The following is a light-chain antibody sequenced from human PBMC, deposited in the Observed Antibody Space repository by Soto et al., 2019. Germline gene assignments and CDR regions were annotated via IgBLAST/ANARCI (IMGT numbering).Light chain of an antibody. Sequence: EIVMKQSLATLSVSPGERATLSCRASQSVSSNLAWYQQKPGQAPRLLIYGVSTRAPGLPGRFSGSGSGTEFTLTISSLQSEDLAVYYCQQYNNWPLTFGGGTRLEIK. J-gene: IGKJ5*01. CDR1: QSVSSN. CDR2: GVS. CDR3: QQYNNWPLT. V-gene: IGKV3-15*01.